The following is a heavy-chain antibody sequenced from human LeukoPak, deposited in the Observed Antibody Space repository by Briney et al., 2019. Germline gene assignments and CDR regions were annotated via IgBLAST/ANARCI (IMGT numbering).Heavy chain of an antibody. CDR2: INPNSGGT. CDR1: AYTFSVYW. D-gene: IGHD3-22*01. Sequence: ASVKVSCKASAYTFSVYWIHWVRLAPGQGPEWMGWINPNSGGTTFAQKFQGRVTMTRDTSISTAYMELSRLRSDDTAVYYCARDERYDSSGYPFDYWGQGTLVTVSS. CDR3: ARDERYDSSGYPFDY. V-gene: IGHV1-2*02. J-gene: IGHJ4*02.